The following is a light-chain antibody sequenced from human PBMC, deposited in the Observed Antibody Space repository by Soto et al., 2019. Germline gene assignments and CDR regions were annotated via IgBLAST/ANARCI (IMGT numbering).Light chain of an antibody. V-gene: IGKV1-9*01. Sequence: IQLTQSPSSLSASVGDRVTITCRASQGISSYLAWYQQKPGKAPKLLIYAASTLQSGVPSRFSGSGSGTDFTLTISSLQPEDSATYYSQHLNRYPRNFGGGTKVDIK. CDR3: QHLNRYPRN. CDR1: QGISSY. J-gene: IGKJ4*01. CDR2: AAS.